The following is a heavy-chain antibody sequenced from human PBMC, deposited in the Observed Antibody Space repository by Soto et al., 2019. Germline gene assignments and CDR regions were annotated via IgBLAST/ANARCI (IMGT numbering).Heavy chain of an antibody. CDR2: IQSDGSRT. V-gene: IGHV3-74*01. D-gene: IGHD3-16*01. J-gene: IGHJ3*01. CDR1: VFTSNYPW. CDR3: ARGDLGGFDL. Sequence: EVQLVESEGGLVQRGGSLRHSCAASVFTSNYPWMHWVRQDPGQGLVWVAHIQSDGSRTTYADSVKGRFTISRDNAKNTMYLQMNSLRAEDTAVYYCARGDLGGFDLWGQGTTVTVSS.